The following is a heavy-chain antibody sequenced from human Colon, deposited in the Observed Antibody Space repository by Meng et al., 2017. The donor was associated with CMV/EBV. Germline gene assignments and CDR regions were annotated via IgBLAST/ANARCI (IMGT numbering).Heavy chain of an antibody. CDR3: ATDPSTVTTNC. CDR2: ISRDGRNK. D-gene: IGHD4-17*01. V-gene: IGHV3-64*02. CDR1: GFSFITSS. Sequence: GESLKISCAASGFSFITSSMHWVRQAPGKGLEYVSTISRDGRNKYYADSLKGRFTISRDNSKNTLYLEMGSLRPDDTAVYYCATDPSTVTTNCWGQGTLVTVSS. J-gene: IGHJ4*02.